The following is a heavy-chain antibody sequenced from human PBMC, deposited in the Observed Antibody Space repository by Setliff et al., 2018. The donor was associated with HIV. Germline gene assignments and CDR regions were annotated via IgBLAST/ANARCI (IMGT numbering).Heavy chain of an antibody. CDR1: GGSFSGSY. CDR2: INHSVST. CDR3: ARGTYYDFWSDYGGAAFEI. V-gene: IGHV4-34*01. J-gene: IGHJ6*01. D-gene: IGHD3-3*01. Sequence: SETLSLTCAVYGGSFSGSYWSWIRQPPGKGLEWIGEINHSVSTNYNPSLKSRVTISVDTSNNQFSLKLSSVTAADTAVYYCARGTYYDFWSDYGGAAFEIWGQGTKVTVSS.